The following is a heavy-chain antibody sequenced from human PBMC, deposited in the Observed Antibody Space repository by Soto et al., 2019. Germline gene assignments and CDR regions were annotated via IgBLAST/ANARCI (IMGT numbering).Heavy chain of an antibody. J-gene: IGHJ4*02. CDR1: GGSFSGYY. D-gene: IGHD5-18*01. CDR2: INHSGST. V-gene: IGHV4-34*01. CDR3: ARGRIQLWSRRGYFDY. Sequence: QVQLQQWGAGLLKPSETLSLTCAVYGGSFSGYYWSWIRQPPGKGLEWIGEINHSGSTNYNPSLKSRVTISVDTSKNQFSLKLSSVTAADTAVYYCARGRIQLWSRRGYFDYWGQGTLVTVSS.